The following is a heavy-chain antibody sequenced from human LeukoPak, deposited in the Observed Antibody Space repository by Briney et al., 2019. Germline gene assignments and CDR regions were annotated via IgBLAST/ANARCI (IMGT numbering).Heavy chain of an antibody. V-gene: IGHV3-23*01. CDR1: EFTFSTYA. D-gene: IGHD3-10*01. CDR2: ISGSGGST. CDR3: AKASGSGTYYKSPFDY. J-gene: IGHJ4*02. Sequence: PGGSLRLSCAASEFTFSTYAMSWVRQAPGKGLEWVSAISGSGGSTYHADSVKGRFTISRDNSKNTLYLQMNSLRAEDTAVYYCAKASGSGTYYKSPFDYWGQGTLVTVSS.